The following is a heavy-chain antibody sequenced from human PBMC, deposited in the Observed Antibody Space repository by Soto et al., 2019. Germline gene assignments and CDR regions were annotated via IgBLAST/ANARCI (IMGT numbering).Heavy chain of an antibody. J-gene: IGHJ5*02. D-gene: IGHD6-6*01. CDR1: GFTFSSYE. CDR3: ARDTIAARGTNWFDP. V-gene: IGHV3-48*03. CDR2: ISSSGSTI. Sequence: PGGSLRLSCAASGFTFSSYEMNWVRQAPGKGLEWVSYISSSGSTIYYADSVKGRFTISRDNAKNSLYLQMNSLRAEDTAVYYCARDTIAARGTNWFDPWGQGTLATVSS.